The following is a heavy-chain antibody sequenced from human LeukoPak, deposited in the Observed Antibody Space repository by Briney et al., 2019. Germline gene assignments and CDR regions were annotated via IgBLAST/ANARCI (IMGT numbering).Heavy chain of an antibody. V-gene: IGHV4-31*03. CDR2: IYYSGST. CDR3: ARDSGYYDSSGYYYVRRYYFDY. Sequence: SETLSLTCTVSGGSISSGGYYWSWIRQHPGKGLEWIGYIYYSGSTYHNPSLKSRVTISVDTSKNQFSLKLSSVTAADTAVYYCARDSGYYDSSGYYYVRRYYFDYWGQGTLVTVSS. CDR1: GGSISSGGYY. J-gene: IGHJ4*02. D-gene: IGHD3-22*01.